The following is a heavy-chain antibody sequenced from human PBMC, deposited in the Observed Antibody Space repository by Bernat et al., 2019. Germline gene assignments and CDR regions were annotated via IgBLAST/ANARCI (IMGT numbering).Heavy chain of an antibody. CDR1: GYSFTSYW. D-gene: IGHD3-3*01. Sequence: EVQLVQSGAEVKKPGESLKISCQGSGYSFTSYWISWVRQMPGKGLEWMGRIDPSDSYTNYSPSFQGHVTISADKSISTAYLQWSSLKASDTAMYYCARLSDDFWSGYYHFDPWGQGTLVTVSS. V-gene: IGHV5-10-1*01. J-gene: IGHJ5*02. CDR2: IDPSDSYT. CDR3: ARLSDDFWSGYYHFDP.